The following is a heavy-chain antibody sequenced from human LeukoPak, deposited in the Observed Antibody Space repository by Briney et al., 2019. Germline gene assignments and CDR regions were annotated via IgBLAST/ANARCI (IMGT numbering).Heavy chain of an antibody. CDR3: ARVIGLMVYAFGWFDP. CDR1: GDSISSSTDY. J-gene: IGHJ5*02. Sequence: ASETLSLTCTVSGDSISSSTDYWGWIRQPPGKGLEWIGSIYYSGSTYYKPSLKSRVTISVDTSKNQFSLKLSSVTAADTAVYYCARVIGLMVYAFGWFDPWGQGTLVTVSS. CDR2: IYYSGST. D-gene: IGHD2-8*01. V-gene: IGHV4-39*07.